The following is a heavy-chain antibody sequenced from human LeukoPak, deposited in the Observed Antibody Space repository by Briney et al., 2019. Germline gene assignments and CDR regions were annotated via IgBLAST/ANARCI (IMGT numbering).Heavy chain of an antibody. CDR1: GGSISGYY. D-gene: IGHD5-18*01. Sequence: SETLSLTCSVSGGSISGYYWSWIRQPPGKGLEWIGYIYYSGSTNYNPSLRSRVTILVDTSKNQFSLKLSSVTAADTAVYYCARPGVGSGRYGAFDIWGQGTLVTVSS. J-gene: IGHJ3*02. CDR3: ARPGVGSGRYGAFDI. CDR2: IYYSGST. V-gene: IGHV4-59*08.